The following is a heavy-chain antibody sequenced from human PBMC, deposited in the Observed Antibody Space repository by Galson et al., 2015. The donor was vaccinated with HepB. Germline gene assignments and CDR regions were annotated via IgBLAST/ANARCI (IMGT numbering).Heavy chain of an antibody. V-gene: IGHV3-48*01. D-gene: IGHD3-22*01. CDR2: ISSSSSTI. CDR1: GFTFSSYS. Sequence: SLRLSCAASGFTFSSYSMNWVRQAPGKGLEWVSYISSSSSTIYYADSVKGRFTISRDNAKNSLYLQMNSLRAEDTAVYYCARGPDLDYYDSSEADSDYWGQGTLVTVSS. J-gene: IGHJ4*02. CDR3: ARGPDLDYYDSSEADSDY.